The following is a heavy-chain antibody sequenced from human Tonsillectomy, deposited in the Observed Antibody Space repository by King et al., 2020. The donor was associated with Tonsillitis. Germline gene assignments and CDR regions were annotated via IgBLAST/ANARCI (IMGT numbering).Heavy chain of an antibody. CDR1: GFTFSSYA. D-gene: IGHD5-18*01. J-gene: IGHJ4*02. CDR2: ISYDGSNK. CDR3: ARDQGLYSYGTTNDY. Sequence: HVQLVESGGGVVQPGRSLRLSCAASGFTFSSYAMHWVRQAPGKGLEWVAVISYDGSNKYYADSVKGRFTISRDNSKNTLYLQMNSLRAEDTAVYYCARDQGLYSYGTTNDYWGQGTLVTVSS. V-gene: IGHV3-30-3*01.